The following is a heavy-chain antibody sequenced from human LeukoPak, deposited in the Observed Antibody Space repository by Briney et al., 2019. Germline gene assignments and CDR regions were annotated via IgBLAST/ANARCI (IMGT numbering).Heavy chain of an antibody. J-gene: IGHJ5*02. Sequence: GGSLRLSCAASGFTFSSYAMSWVRQAPGKGLEWVSGISGSDGRTYYADSVKGRFTISRDNSKNTLYLQMDNLRAEDTAIYYCAKDIRIWFGELSSWGQGTLVTVSS. CDR2: ISGSDGRT. V-gene: IGHV3-23*01. D-gene: IGHD3-10*01. CDR3: AKDIRIWFGELSS. CDR1: GFTFSSYA.